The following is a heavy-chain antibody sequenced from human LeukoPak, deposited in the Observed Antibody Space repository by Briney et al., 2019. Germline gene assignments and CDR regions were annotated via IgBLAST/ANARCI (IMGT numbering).Heavy chain of an antibody. CDR1: GYTFTGYY. V-gene: IGHV1-2*06. CDR3: ARSSAFLTNWFDP. J-gene: IGHJ5*02. CDR2: INPNSGGT. Sequence: ASVKVSCKASGYTFTGYYMHWVRQAPGQGLEWMGRINPNSGGTNYAQKFQGRVTMTRDTSISTAYMELSSLRSEDTAVYYCARSSAFLTNWFDPWGQEPWSPSPQ. D-gene: IGHD6-25*01.